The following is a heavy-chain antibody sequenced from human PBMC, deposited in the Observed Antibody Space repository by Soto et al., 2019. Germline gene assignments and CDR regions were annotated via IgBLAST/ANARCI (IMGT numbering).Heavy chain of an antibody. V-gene: IGHV3-30-3*01. J-gene: IGHJ6*02. Sequence: PGGSLRLSCAASGFTFSSYAMHWVRQAPGKGLEWVAVISYDGSNKYYADSVKGRFTISRDNSKNTLYLQMNSLRAEDTAVYYCARTYTVTTPSGGMDVWGQGTTVTVSS. CDR1: GFTFSSYA. CDR3: ARTYTVTTPSGGMDV. CDR2: ISYDGSNK. D-gene: IGHD4-17*01.